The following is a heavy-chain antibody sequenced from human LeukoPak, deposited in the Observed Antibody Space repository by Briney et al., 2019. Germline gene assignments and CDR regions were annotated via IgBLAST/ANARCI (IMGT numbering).Heavy chain of an antibody. J-gene: IGHJ5*02. D-gene: IGHD3-10*01. CDR3: AKDRVVRGVITNWFDP. Sequence: GGSLRLSCAASGFTFSSYWMHWVRQAPGKVLVWVSRINSDGSSTSYADSVKGRFTISRDNSKNTLYLQMNSLRAEDTAVYYCAKDRVVRGVITNWFDPWGQGTLVTVSS. CDR1: GFTFSSYW. V-gene: IGHV3-74*01. CDR2: INSDGSST.